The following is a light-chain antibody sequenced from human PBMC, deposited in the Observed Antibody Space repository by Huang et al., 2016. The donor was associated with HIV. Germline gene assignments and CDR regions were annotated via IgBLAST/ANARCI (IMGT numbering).Light chain of an antibody. CDR3: LQHKAFHLPT. J-gene: IGKJ1*01. Sequence: DIQMTQSPSAMSASVGDRVTITCRTNQDIFNYLAWFQQKPERAPKRLIYAVSSLQSGGPSRFSGSGSGTEFTLTINNLQPEDFATYYCLQHKAFHLPTFGQGTQVE. CDR2: AVS. CDR1: QDIFNY. V-gene: IGKV1-17*03.